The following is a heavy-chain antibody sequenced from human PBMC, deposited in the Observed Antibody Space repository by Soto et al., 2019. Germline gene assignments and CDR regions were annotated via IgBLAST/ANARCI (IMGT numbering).Heavy chain of an antibody. CDR1: GFTFTRYS. CDR2: ISSTTNYI. J-gene: IGHJ4*02. CDR3: ARESEDLTSNFDY. V-gene: IGHV3-21*01. Sequence: GGSLRLSCAASGFTFTRYSRNWVRQAPGKGLEWVSSISSTTNYIYYADSMKGRFTVSRDNAKNSVYLEMNSLSAEDKAVYYCARESEDLTSNFDYWGQGTLVTVSS.